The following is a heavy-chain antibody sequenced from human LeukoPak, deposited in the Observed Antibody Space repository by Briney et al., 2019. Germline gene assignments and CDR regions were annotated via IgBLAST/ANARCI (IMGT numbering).Heavy chain of an antibody. CDR2: IKQDGSEK. V-gene: IGHV3-7*01. CDR1: GFTFSSYW. Sequence: GGSLRLSCAASGFTFSSYWMSWVRQAPGKGLEWVANIKQDGSEKYYVDSVKGRFTISRDNAKNSLYLQMNSLRAEDTAVYYCARDKIGFWSGFYYYGMDVWGQGTTVTVSS. J-gene: IGHJ6*02. D-gene: IGHD3-3*01. CDR3: ARDKIGFWSGFYYYGMDV.